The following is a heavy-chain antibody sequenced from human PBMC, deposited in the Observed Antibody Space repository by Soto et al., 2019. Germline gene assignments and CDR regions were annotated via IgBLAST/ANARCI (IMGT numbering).Heavy chain of an antibody. J-gene: IGHJ3*02. CDR3: ARAVGAPAVFSFDI. V-gene: IGHV1-69*13. CDR2: IIPIFGTA. Sequence: ASVKVSCKASGGTFSSYAISWVRQAPGRGLEWMGGIIPIFGTANYAQKFQGRVTITADESTSTAYMELSSLRSEDTAVYYCARAVGAPAVFSFDIWGQGTMVTVSS. D-gene: IGHD1-26*01. CDR1: GGTFSSYA.